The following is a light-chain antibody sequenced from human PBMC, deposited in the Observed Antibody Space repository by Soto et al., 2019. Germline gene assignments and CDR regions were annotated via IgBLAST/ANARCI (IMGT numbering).Light chain of an antibody. CDR2: DAS. V-gene: IGKV1-5*01. CDR1: QTINSW. Sequence: DIQMTQSPSTLSASVGDRVTITCRASQTINSWSAWYQQKPGKAPKVLIFDASSLKTGVPSRFSGSGSGTEFTLTISNLQPDDFATYYCQQYDSYSSGPFGQGTKVEIK. J-gene: IGKJ1*01. CDR3: QQYDSYSSGP.